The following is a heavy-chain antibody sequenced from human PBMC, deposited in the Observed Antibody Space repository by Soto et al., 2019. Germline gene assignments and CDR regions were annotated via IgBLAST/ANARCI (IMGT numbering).Heavy chain of an antibody. CDR1: GYSFTSYW. CDR3: ASHKVPHANYYYYYMDV. V-gene: IGHV5-51*01. CDR2: IYPGDSDT. Sequence: PGESLKISCKGSGYSFTSYWIGWVRQMPGKGLEWMGIIYPGDSDTRYSPSFQGQVTISADKSISTAYLQWSSLKASDTAMYYCASHKVPHANYYYYYMDVWGKGTTVTVSS. J-gene: IGHJ6*03. D-gene: IGHD2-2*01.